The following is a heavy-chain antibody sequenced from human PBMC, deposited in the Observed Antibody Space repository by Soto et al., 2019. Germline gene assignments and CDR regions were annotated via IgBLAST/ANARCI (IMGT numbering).Heavy chain of an antibody. D-gene: IGHD3-22*01. CDR1: GFTFSSYS. V-gene: IGHV3-21*01. CDR3: ARQGPYDSSGYFLYYYYYGMDV. J-gene: IGHJ6*02. Sequence: GGSLRLSCAASGFTFSSYSMNWVRQAPGKGLEWVSSISSSSSYIYYADSVKGRFTISRDNAKNSLYLQMNSLRAEDTAVYYCARQGPYDSSGYFLYYYYYGMDVWGQGTTVTVSS. CDR2: ISSSSSYI.